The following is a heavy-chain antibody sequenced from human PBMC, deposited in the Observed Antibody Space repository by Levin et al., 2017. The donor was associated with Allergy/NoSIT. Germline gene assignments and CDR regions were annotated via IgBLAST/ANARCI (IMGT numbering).Heavy chain of an antibody. CDR2: INPNSGGT. J-gene: IGHJ5*02. D-gene: IGHD1-1*01. CDR3: ARVRVFAGTVGRLERKGFDP. Sequence: ASVKVSCKASGYTFTGYYMHWVRQAPGQGLEWMGWINPNSGGTNYAQKFQGRVTMTRDTSISTAYMELSRLRSDDTAVYYCARVRVFAGTVGRLERKGFDPWGQGTLVTVSS. CDR1: GYTFTGYY. V-gene: IGHV1-2*02.